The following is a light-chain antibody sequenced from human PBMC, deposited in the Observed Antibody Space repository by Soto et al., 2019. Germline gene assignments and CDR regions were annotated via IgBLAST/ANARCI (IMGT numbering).Light chain of an antibody. CDR2: AAS. J-gene: IGKJ2*01. CDR3: QQTYSSPYT. V-gene: IGKV1-39*01. CDR1: QTINSD. Sequence: DIQMTQSPSSLSASVGDGVTISCRASQTINSDLNWYQQKPGKAPKLLIYAASSLQSGAPSRFSGSGSGTDCTLTISSLQPEDFATYYSQQTYSSPYTFGQGTKLEIK.